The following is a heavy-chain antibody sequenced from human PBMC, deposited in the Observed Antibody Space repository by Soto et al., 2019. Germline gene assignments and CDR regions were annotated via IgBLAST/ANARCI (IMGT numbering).Heavy chain of an antibody. Sequence: GGSLRLSCAASGFTFSSYAMSWVRQAPGKGLEWVSAISGSGGSTYYADSVKGRFTISRDNSKNTLYLQMNSLRAEDTAVYYCAKGYYDFWSGYYPYNYYYYMDAWGKGTTVTVSS. D-gene: IGHD3-3*01. CDR2: ISGSGGST. J-gene: IGHJ6*03. V-gene: IGHV3-23*01. CDR1: GFTFSSYA. CDR3: AKGYYDFWSGYYPYNYYYYMDA.